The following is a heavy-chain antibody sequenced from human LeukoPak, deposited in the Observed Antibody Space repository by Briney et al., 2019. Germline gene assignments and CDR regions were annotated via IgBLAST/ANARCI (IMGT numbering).Heavy chain of an antibody. Sequence: GGSLRLSCAASGFTFSSYSMNWVRQAPGKGLEWVSSISSSSSYIYYADSVKGRFTISRDNAKNSVYLQMNSLRAEDTAVYYCEKSRGGVVATTFDYWGQGTLVTVSS. CDR2: ISSSSSYI. CDR1: GFTFSSYS. CDR3: EKSRGGVVATTFDY. V-gene: IGHV3-21*04. J-gene: IGHJ4*02. D-gene: IGHD5-12*01.